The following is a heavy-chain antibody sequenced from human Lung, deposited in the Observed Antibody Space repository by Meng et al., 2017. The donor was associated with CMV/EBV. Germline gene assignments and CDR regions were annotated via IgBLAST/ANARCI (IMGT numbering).Heavy chain of an antibody. D-gene: IGHD5-18*01. Sequence: GESXKISCADSGFTFSSYWMSWVRQAPGKGLEWVANIKEDGSEKYYVDSVKGRFTISRDNAKKSLYLQMNSLRAEDTAVYYCAREQWIRPILDHWGQGALVTVSS. V-gene: IGHV3-7*01. J-gene: IGHJ4*02. CDR3: AREQWIRPILDH. CDR2: IKEDGSEK. CDR1: GFTFSSYW.